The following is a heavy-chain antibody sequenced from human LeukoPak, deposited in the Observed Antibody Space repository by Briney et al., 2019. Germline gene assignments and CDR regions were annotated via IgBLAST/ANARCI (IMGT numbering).Heavy chain of an antibody. D-gene: IGHD5-18*01. V-gene: IGHV4-39*01. CDR3: ASLGYSYGSIDY. CDR1: GGSISSSSYY. Sequence: SETLSLTCTVSGGSISSSSYYWGWLRQPPGKGLEWIGSIYYSGSTYYNPSLKSRVTISVDTSKNQFSLKLSSVTAADTAVYYCASLGYSYGSIDYWGQGTLVTVSS. J-gene: IGHJ4*02. CDR2: IYYSGST.